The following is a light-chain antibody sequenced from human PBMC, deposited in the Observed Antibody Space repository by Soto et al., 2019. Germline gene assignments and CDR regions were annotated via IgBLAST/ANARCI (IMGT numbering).Light chain of an antibody. CDR3: QQYTSYSTWT. CDR1: QSVNKW. V-gene: IGKV1-5*01. CDR2: DAS. J-gene: IGKJ1*01. Sequence: EIQMTQSPSTMSASVGDRVTITCRASQSVNKWLAWFQQKPGKVPKLLIFDASTLQTGVPSRFGGGGCGTEFILPISGLQPEDFATYYGQQYTSYSTWTFGPGTKVDNK.